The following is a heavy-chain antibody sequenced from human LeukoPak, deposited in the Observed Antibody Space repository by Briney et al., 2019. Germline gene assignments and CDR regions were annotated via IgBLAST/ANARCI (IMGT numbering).Heavy chain of an antibody. Sequence: SETPSLTCTVSGGSISSYYWSWIRQPPGKGLEWIGYIYYSGSTNYNPSLKSRVTISVDTSKNQFSMKLSSVTAADTAVYYCASSIAVAGTTKFDYWGQGTLVTVSS. CDR3: ASSIAVAGTTKFDY. CDR1: GGSISSYY. V-gene: IGHV4-59*01. D-gene: IGHD6-19*01. J-gene: IGHJ4*02. CDR2: IYYSGST.